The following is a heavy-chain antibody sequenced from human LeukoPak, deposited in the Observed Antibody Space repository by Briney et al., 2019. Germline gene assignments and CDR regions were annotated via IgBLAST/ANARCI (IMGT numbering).Heavy chain of an antibody. CDR1: VGTFSSYA. V-gene: IGHV1-69*04. CDR2: IIPIFGIA. CDR3: ARNPTSSNTPPEYYYGMDV. Sequence: SVKVSCKASVGTFSSYAISWVRQAPGQGLEWMGRIIPIFGIANYAQKFQGRVTITAEKSTSTAYMELSSLRSEDTAVYYCARNPTSSNTPPEYYYGMDVWGQGTTVTVSS. D-gene: IGHD2/OR15-2a*01. J-gene: IGHJ6*02.